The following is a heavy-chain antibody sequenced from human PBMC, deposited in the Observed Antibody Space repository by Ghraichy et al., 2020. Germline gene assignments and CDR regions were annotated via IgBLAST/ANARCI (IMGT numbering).Heavy chain of an antibody. CDR2: IYYSGST. V-gene: IGHV4-39*01. Sequence: SETLSLTCTVFGGSISSSSYYWGWIRQPPGKGLEWIGSIYYSGSTYYNPSLKSRVTISVDTSKNQFSLKLSSVTAADTAVYYCAAVCCRDGYESSFNWGQGTLVAVSS. CDR1: GGSISSSSYY. CDR3: AAVCCRDGYESSFN. J-gene: IGHJ4*02. D-gene: IGHD5-24*01.